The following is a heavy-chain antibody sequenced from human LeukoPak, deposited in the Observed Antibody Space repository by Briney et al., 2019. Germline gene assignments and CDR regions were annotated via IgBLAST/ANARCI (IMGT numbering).Heavy chain of an antibody. V-gene: IGHV1-2*02. Sequence: ASVKVSCKASGYTFTGYYMHWVRQAPGQGLEWMGWINPNSGGTNYAQKFQGRVTMTRDTSISTAYMELSRLRSDDTAVYYCARDSDCSGGSCYSLGYFQHWGQGTLVTVSS. J-gene: IGHJ1*01. CDR1: GYTFTGYY. CDR3: ARDSDCSGGSCYSLGYFQH. CDR2: INPNSGGT. D-gene: IGHD2-15*01.